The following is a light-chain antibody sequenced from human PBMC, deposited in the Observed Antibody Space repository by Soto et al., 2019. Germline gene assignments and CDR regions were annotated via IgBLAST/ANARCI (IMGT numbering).Light chain of an antibody. CDR1: QSVRSTY. Sequence: ETVLTQSPFTLSLSALAIATLSPRASQSVRSTYLAWYQQKPGQAPRLLIYGASSRATGIPDRFSGSGSGTDFTLTISRLEPEDFAVYYCQQYGSSPLTFGPGTRLEI. CDR3: QQYGSSPLT. J-gene: IGKJ5*01. CDR2: GAS. V-gene: IGKV3-20*01.